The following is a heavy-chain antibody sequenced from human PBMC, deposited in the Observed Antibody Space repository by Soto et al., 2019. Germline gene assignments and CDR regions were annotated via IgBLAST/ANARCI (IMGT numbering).Heavy chain of an antibody. V-gene: IGHV4-34*01. D-gene: IGHD6-13*01. Sequence: LSLTCAVYGGSFSDYSWSWIRQPPGKGLAWIGEISHSGGSNYNPSLKSRVTISVDTSKNQFSLKLSSVTAADTAVYYCARGRKDYSSSWYVGWGQGTLVTVSS. CDR1: GGSFSDYS. J-gene: IGHJ4*02. CDR2: ISHSGGS. CDR3: ARGRKDYSSSWYVG.